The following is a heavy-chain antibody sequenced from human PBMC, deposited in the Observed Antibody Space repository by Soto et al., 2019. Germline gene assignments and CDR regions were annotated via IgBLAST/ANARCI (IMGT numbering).Heavy chain of an antibody. CDR2: IYWNDDK. Sequence: QITLKESGPTLVEPTQPLPLTCTFSGFSLSTGGGGGGWILHPQEKALECLTLIYWNDDKRYSPSLRSRLTITKDTSKNQVVLRMTDMDPVDTATYYCASLPALYGPGSYRFDYWGQGTLVTVSS. CDR3: ASLPALYGPGSYRFDY. J-gene: IGHJ4*02. CDR1: GFSLSTGGGG. V-gene: IGHV2-5*01. D-gene: IGHD3-10*01.